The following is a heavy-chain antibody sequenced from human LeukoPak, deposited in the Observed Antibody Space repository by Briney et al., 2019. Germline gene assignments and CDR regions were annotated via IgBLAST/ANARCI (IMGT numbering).Heavy chain of an antibody. J-gene: IGHJ3*02. CDR2: ISGGGGST. CDR1: GFTFTSYS. D-gene: IGHD3-3*01. Sequence: PGGSLRLSCAASGFTFTSYSMNWVRQAPGKGLEWVSTISGGGGSTYYADSVKGRFTISRDNSKNTLYLQMNSLRAEDTAVYYCARGYYDFSAFDIWGQGTMVTVSS. CDR3: ARGYYDFSAFDI. V-gene: IGHV3-23*01.